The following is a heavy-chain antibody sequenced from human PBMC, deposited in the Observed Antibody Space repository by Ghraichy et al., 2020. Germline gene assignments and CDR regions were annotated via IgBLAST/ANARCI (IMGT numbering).Heavy chain of an antibody. CDR1: GGSISSYY. J-gene: IGHJ2*01. D-gene: IGHD6-19*01. CDR3: ARGEYSSGWYLGWYFDL. CDR2: IYYSGST. Sequence: SQTLSLTCTVSGGSISSYYWSWIRQPPGKGLEWIGYIYYSGSTNYNPSLKSRVTISVDTSKNQFSLKLSSVTAADTAVYYCARGEYSSGWYLGWYFDLWGRGTLVTVSS. V-gene: IGHV4-59*01.